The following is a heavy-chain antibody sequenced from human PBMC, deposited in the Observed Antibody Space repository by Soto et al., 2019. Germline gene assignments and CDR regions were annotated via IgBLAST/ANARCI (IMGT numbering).Heavy chain of an antibody. CDR2: IIPILGIA. V-gene: IGHV1-69*04. J-gene: IGHJ5*02. D-gene: IGHD1-26*01. CDR1: GGTFSSYT. Sequence: SVKVSCKASGGTFSSYTISWVRQAPGQGLEWMGRIIPILGIANYAQKFQGRVTITADKSTSTAYMELSSLRSEDTAVYYRARDPGGDNWFDPWGQRTLVTVSS. CDR3: ARDPGGDNWFDP.